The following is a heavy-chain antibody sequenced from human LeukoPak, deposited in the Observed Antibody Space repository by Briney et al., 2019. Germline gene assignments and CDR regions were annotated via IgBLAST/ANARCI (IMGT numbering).Heavy chain of an antibody. J-gene: IGHJ3*02. CDR3: ARGHSYVYRVAFDI. CDR2: INHSGST. D-gene: IGHD5-18*01. Sequence: PSETLSLTCAVYGGSFSGYYWSWIRQPPGKGLEWIGEINHSGSTNYNPSLKSRVTISVDTSKNQFSLKLSSLTAADTAVYYCARGHSYVYRVAFDIWGQGTIVTVSS. CDR1: GGSFSGYY. V-gene: IGHV4-34*01.